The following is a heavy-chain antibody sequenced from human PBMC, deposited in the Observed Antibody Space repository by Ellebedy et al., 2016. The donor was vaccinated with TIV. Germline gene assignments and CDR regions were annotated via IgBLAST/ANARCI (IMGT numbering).Heavy chain of an antibody. CDR3: ARGPLEQLWLRDLYYFDY. CDR2: INHSGST. V-gene: IGHV4-34*01. D-gene: IGHD5-18*01. CDR1: GGSFSGYY. J-gene: IGHJ4*02. Sequence: MPSETLSLTCAVYGGSFSGYYWSWIRQPPGKGLEWIGEINHSGSTNYNPSLKSRVTISVDTSKNQFSLKLSSVTAADTAVYYCARGPLEQLWLRDLYYFDYWGQGTLVTVSS.